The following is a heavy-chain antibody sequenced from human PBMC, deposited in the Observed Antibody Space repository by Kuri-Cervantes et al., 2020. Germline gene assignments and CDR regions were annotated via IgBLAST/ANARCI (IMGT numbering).Heavy chain of an antibody. CDR3: AKDRGGVPTTACCYGFDY. J-gene: IGHJ4*02. V-gene: IGHV3-11*04. CDR2: ISGTGSTI. Sequence: GGSLRLSCAASGFTFSDYYMSWIRQAPGKGLEWISYISGTGSTIFYADSVKGRFTIARDNAKKSLHLQMNGLRVEDTAVYYCAKDRGGVPTTACCYGFDYWGQGTLVTVSS. D-gene: IGHD3-16*01. CDR1: GFTFSDYY.